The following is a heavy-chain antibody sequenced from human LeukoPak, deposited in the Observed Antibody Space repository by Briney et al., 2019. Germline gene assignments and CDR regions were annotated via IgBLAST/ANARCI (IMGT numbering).Heavy chain of an antibody. CDR3: ARATSSGWLDY. V-gene: IGHV4-30-4*08. D-gene: IGHD6-19*01. CDR1: GGSISSGDYY. CDR2: IYYSGST. J-gene: IGHJ4*02. Sequence: PSETLSLTCTVSGGSISSGDYYWSWIRQPPGKGLEWIGYIYYSGSTYYNPSLKSRVTISVDTSKNQFSLKLSSVTAADTAVYYCARATSSGWLDYWGQGTLVTVSS.